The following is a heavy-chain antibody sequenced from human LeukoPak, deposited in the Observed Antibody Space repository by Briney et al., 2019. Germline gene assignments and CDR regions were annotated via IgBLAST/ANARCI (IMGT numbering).Heavy chain of an antibody. CDR3: ARGDRYCSGGSCPNWFDP. CDR1: GYTFTSYA. J-gene: IGHJ5*02. CDR2: INAGNGNT. D-gene: IGHD2-15*01. Sequence: EASVKVSCKASGYTFTSYAMHWVRQAPGQRLEWMGWINAGNGNTKYSQEFQGRVTITRDTSASTAYMELSSLRSEDMAVYYCARGDRYCSGGSCPNWFDPWGQGTLVTVSS. V-gene: IGHV1-3*03.